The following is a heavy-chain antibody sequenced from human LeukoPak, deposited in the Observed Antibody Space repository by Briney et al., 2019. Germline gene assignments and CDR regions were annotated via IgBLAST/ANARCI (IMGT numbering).Heavy chain of an antibody. CDR1: GYTFTGYY. CDR3: ARAFGSGSGWYGDY. CDR2: INPNSGGT. D-gene: IGHD6-19*01. J-gene: IGHJ4*02. Sequence: GASVKVSCKASGYTFTGYYMHWVRQAPGQGLEWMGWINPNSGGTNYAQKFQGRVTMTRDTSINTAYMELSRLRSDDTAVYYCARAFGSGSGWYGDYWGQGTLVTVSS. V-gene: IGHV1-2*02.